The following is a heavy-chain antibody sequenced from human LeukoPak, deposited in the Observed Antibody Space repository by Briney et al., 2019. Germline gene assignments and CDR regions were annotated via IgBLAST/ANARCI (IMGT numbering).Heavy chain of an antibody. V-gene: IGHV3-7*01. CDR1: GFTFSSYW. CDR2: IKQDGSEK. Sequence: PGGSLRLSCAASGFTFSSYWMGWVRQAPGKGLEWVANIKQDGSEKYYVDSVKGRFTISRDNAKNSLYLQMNSLRAEDTAVYYCARDEREVVVATIFFGYWGQGTLVTVSS. D-gene: IGHD5-12*01. J-gene: IGHJ4*02. CDR3: ARDEREVVVATIFFGY.